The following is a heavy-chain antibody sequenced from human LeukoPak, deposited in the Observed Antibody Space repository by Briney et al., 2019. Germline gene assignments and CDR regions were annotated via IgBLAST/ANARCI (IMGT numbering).Heavy chain of an antibody. CDR1: GFTFSSYS. CDR3: ARDTHPPYYFDY. J-gene: IGHJ4*02. CDR2: ISSSSSYI. V-gene: IGHV3-21*01. Sequence: GGSLRLSCAASGFTFSSYSMNWVRQAPGKGLEWVSSISSSSSYIYYADSVKGRFTIPRDNAKNSLYLQMNSLRAEDTAVYYCARDTHPPYYFDYWGQGTLVTVSS.